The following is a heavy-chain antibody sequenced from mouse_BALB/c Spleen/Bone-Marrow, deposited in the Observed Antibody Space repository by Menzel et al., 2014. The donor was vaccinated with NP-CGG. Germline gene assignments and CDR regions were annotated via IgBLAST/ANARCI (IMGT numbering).Heavy chain of an antibody. D-gene: IGHD1-1*01. V-gene: IGHV5-12-1*01. CDR2: ISSGGGST. J-gene: IGHJ2*01. CDR3: AREVLRDYFDY. Sequence: EVMLVESGGGLVKPGGSLKLSCAASGFAFSSYDMSWVRQTPEKRLEWVAYISSGGGSTYYPDTVKGRFTISRDKAKNTLYLQLSSLKSEDTAMYYCAREVLRDYFDYWGQGTTLTVSS. CDR1: GFAFSSYD.